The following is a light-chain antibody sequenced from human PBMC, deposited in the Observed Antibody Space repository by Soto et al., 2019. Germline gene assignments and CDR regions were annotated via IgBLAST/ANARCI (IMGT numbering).Light chain of an antibody. V-gene: IGKV3-15*01. CDR2: GAS. Sequence: EIVMTQSPATLSVSPGERATLSCRASQSVSSNLAWYQQKPGQAPRLLIYGASTRATGIPARFSGSGSGTEFTLTISSLQSEYFSFYYYKQYNNWPWPFGE. J-gene: IGKJ1*01. CDR3: KQYNNWPWP. CDR1: QSVSSN.